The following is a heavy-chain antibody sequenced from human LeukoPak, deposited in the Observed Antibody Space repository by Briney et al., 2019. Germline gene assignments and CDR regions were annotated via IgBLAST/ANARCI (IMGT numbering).Heavy chain of an antibody. D-gene: IGHD2-15*01. CDR3: ARGRLVAVVVAATRRAEYFQH. Sequence: PSVTLSLTCAVYGGSFSGYYWSWIRQPPGKGLEWIGEINHSGSTNYNPSLKSRVTISVDTSKNQFSLKLSSVTAADTAVYYCARGRLVAVVVAATRRAEYFQHWGQGTLVTVSS. J-gene: IGHJ1*01. V-gene: IGHV4-34*01. CDR1: GGSFSGYY. CDR2: INHSGST.